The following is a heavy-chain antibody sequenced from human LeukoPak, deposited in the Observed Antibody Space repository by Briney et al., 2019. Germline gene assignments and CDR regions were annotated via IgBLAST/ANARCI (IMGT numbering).Heavy chain of an antibody. CDR1: GFTFSNYA. V-gene: IGHV3-23*01. Sequence: GGSLRLSCAASGFTFSNYAMSWVRQVPGRGLEWVSTISSRGDSTYVADSVKGRFTISGDNSKNSLYLQMNTVRAEDTAVYFCVKGPRPDITVAHTVENWGQGTLVTVSS. CDR2: ISSRGDST. D-gene: IGHD6-19*01. J-gene: IGHJ4*02. CDR3: VKGPRPDITVAHTVEN.